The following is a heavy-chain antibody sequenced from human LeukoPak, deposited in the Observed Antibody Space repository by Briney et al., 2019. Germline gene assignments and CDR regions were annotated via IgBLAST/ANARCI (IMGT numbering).Heavy chain of an antibody. CDR3: ARQRGYSFLVAFDI. Sequence: SETLSLTCTVSGGSISSSSYYWGWIRQPPGKGLEWIGSIYYSGSTYYNPSLKSRVTISVDTSKNQFSLKLSSVTAADTAVYYCARQRGYSFLVAFDIWGQGTMVTVSS. CDR1: GGSISSSSYY. V-gene: IGHV4-39*01. CDR2: IYYSGST. J-gene: IGHJ3*02. D-gene: IGHD5-18*01.